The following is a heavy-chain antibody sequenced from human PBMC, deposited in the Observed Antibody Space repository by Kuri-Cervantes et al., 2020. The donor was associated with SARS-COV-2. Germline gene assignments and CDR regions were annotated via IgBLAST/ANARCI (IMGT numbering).Heavy chain of an antibody. CDR1: GFTFSNAW. J-gene: IGHJ4*02. Sequence: GGSLRLSCAASGFTFSNAWMSWVRQAPGKGLEWVGRIKSKTDGGTTDYAAPVKGRFTISRGDSKNTLYLQMNSLRAEDTAVYYCAKDRAIVVVPAAMGIGYWGQGTLVTVSS. CDR2: IKSKTDGGTT. V-gene: IGHV3-15*01. D-gene: IGHD2-2*01. CDR3: AKDRAIVVVPAAMGIGY.